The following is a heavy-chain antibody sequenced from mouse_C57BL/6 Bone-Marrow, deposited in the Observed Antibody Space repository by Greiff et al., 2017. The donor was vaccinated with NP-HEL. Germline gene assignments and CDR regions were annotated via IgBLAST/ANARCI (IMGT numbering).Heavy chain of an antibody. D-gene: IGHD2-4*01. CDR2: IYPRSGNT. CDR3: ARDEYYDYDRFAY. V-gene: IGHV1-81*01. Sequence: QVQLQQSGAELARPGASVKLSCKASGYTFTSYGISWVKQRTGQGLEWIGEIYPRSGNTYYNEKFKGKATLTADKSSSTAYMELRSLTSEDSAVYFCARDEYYDYDRFAYWGQGTLVTVSA. CDR1: GYTFTSYG. J-gene: IGHJ3*01.